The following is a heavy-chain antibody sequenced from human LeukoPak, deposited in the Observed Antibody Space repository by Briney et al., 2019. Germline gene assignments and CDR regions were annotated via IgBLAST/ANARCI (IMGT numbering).Heavy chain of an antibody. Sequence: PSGTLSLTCAVSGDSISNSNWWTWVRQPPGKGLEWSGEISLSGSTNYNPSLKSRLTVSFDKSNHQFSLKLSSVTAADTAVYYCASRWVLTGEPYWGQGTLVTVSS. J-gene: IGHJ4*02. D-gene: IGHD7-27*01. CDR1: GDSISNSNW. V-gene: IGHV4-4*02. CDR2: ISLSGST. CDR3: ASRWVLTGEPY.